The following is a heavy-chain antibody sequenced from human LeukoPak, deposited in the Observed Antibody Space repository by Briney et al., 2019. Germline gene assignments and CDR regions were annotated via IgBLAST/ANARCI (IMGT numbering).Heavy chain of an antibody. V-gene: IGHV3-23*01. D-gene: IGHD6-19*01. CDR2: ISGSGGST. Sequence: GGSLRLSCAASGFTFSSYAMSWVRQAPGKGLGWVSGISGSGGSTYSADSVKGRFTISRDDSKNTLYLQMNSLRAEDTAVYYCAKDFYSSGTVRPLSFDYWGQGTLVTVSS. CDR1: GFTFSSYA. J-gene: IGHJ4*02. CDR3: AKDFYSSGTVRPLSFDY.